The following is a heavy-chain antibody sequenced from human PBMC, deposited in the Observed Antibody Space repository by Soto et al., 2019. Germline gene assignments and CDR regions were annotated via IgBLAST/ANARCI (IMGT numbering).Heavy chain of an antibody. CDR1: GGSMSSYY. J-gene: IGHJ5*02. CDR3: ARGEGAAPGILPAAINWFDP. Sequence: SETLSLTCTVSGGSMSSYYWSWIRQPPGKGLEWIGNIYYTGSTSYNPSLKSRVTISLDTSKNQFSLKVNSVTAADTAVYYCARGEGAAPGILPAAINWFDPWGQGTMVTVSS. CDR2: IYYTGST. V-gene: IGHV4-59*01. D-gene: IGHD2-2*02.